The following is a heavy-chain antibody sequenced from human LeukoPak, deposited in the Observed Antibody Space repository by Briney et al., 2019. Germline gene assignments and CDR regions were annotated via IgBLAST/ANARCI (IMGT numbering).Heavy chain of an antibody. J-gene: IGHJ4*02. D-gene: IGHD6-19*01. CDR1: GGSLSSGLYY. V-gene: IGHV4-30-2*01. CDR3: ARAARGSGSNDY. CDR2: IYHSGST. Sequence: PSETLSLTCTVSGGSLSSGLYYWTWIRQPPGKGLEWIGHIYHSGSTYYNPSLKSRVTISVDRSKNQFSLKLNSVTAADTAVYYCARAARGSGSNDYWGQGTLVTVSS.